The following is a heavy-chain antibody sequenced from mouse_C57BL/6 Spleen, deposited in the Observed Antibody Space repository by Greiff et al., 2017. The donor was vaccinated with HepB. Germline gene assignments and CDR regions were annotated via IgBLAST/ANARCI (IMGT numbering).Heavy chain of an antibody. D-gene: IGHD1-1*01. V-gene: IGHV5-12*01. CDR3: AREGYYGSSSYYAMDY. J-gene: IGHJ4*01. CDR2: ISNGGGST. CDR1: GFTFSDYY. Sequence: EVQGVESGGGLVQPGGSLKLSCAASGFTFSDYYMYWVRQTPEKRLEWVAYISNGGGSTYYPDTVKGRFTISRDNAKNTLYLQMSRLKSEDTAMYYCAREGYYGSSSYYAMDYWGQGTSVTVSS.